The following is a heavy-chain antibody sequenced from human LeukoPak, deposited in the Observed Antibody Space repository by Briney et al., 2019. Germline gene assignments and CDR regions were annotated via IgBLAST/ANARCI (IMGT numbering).Heavy chain of an antibody. CDR1: GCTFSSYA. CDR3: ARGRYYDFWSGYPFDY. D-gene: IGHD3-3*01. Sequence: ASVKVSCKASGCTFSSYAISWLRQAPGQGLEWMGRIIPILGIANYAQKFQGRVAITADKSTSTAYMELSSLRSEDTAVYYCARGRYYDFWSGYPFDYWGQGTLVTVSS. J-gene: IGHJ4*02. CDR2: IIPILGIA. V-gene: IGHV1-69*04.